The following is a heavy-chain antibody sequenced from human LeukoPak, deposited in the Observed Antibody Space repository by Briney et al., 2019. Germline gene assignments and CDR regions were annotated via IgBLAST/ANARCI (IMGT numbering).Heavy chain of an antibody. D-gene: IGHD1-26*01. V-gene: IGHV1-18*01. J-gene: IGHJ5*02. Sequence: ASVTVSFTASGYTFTSYGISWVRQAPGQGLEWMGWISAYNGNTNYAQKLQGRVTMTTDTSTSTAYMELRSLRSDDTAVYYCARGYSGSYSGWFDRWGQGTLVTVSS. CDR2: ISAYNGNT. CDR3: ARGYSGSYSGWFDR. CDR1: GYTFTSYG.